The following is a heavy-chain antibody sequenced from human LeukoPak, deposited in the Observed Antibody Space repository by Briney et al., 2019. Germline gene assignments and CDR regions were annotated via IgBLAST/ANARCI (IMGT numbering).Heavy chain of an antibody. V-gene: IGHV3-30*02. Sequence: GGSLRLSCAASGFTFSSYGMYWVRQAPGKGLEWVAFTRYDGSNKYYADSVKGRFTISRDNSKNTLYLKMNSLRAEDTAVYYCARPGGSSWYSPLNYWGQGTLVTVSS. J-gene: IGHJ4*02. CDR2: TRYDGSNK. CDR1: GFTFSSYG. D-gene: IGHD6-13*01. CDR3: ARPGGSSWYSPLNY.